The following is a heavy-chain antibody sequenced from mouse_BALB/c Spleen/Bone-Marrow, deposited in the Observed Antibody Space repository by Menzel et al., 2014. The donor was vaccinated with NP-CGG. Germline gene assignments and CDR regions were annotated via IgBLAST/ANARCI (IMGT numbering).Heavy chain of an antibody. CDR1: GFDFSRFW. J-gene: IGHJ3*01. D-gene: IGHD1-2*01. Sequence: VQLKQSGGGLVQPGGSLKLSCAASGFDFSRFWMSWVRQAPGKGLEWIGEINPDSSTINYTPSLKDKFIISRDNAKNTLYLQMSKVRSEDTALYYCARLGYYGSFAFWGQGTLVTVSA. V-gene: IGHV4-1*02. CDR2: INPDSSTI. CDR3: ARLGYYGSFAF.